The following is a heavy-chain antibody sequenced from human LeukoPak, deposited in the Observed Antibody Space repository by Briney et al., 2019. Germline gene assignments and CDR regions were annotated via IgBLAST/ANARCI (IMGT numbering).Heavy chain of an antibody. CDR1: GFTFSSYA. D-gene: IGHD3-10*01. V-gene: IGHV3-23*01. CDR3: AIVAWYNYGSGSYQYFDY. CDR2: ISGSGGST. J-gene: IGHJ4*02. Sequence: GGSLRLSCAASGFTFSSYAMSWVRQAPGKGLEWVSAISGSGGSTYYADSVKGRFTISRDNSKNTLYLQMDSLRAEDTAVYFCAIVAWYNYGSGSYQYFDYWGQGTLVTVSS.